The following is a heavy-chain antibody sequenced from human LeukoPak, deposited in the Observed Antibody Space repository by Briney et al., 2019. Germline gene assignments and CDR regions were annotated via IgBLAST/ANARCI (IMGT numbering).Heavy chain of an antibody. D-gene: IGHD6-19*01. J-gene: IGHJ4*02. CDR3: ARHQEGIAEAFDY. CDR2: IYYTGST. CDR1: GGSISSYY. Sequence: SETLSLTCTVSGGSISSYYWSWIRQPPGKGLEWIAYIYYTGSTTYNPSLKSRVTISVDTSKNQFSLKLNSVTAADTAVYYCARHQEGIAEAFDYWGQGTLVTVSS. V-gene: IGHV4-59*08.